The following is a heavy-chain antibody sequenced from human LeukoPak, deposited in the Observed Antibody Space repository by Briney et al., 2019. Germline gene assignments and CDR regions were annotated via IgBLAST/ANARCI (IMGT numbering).Heavy chain of an antibody. D-gene: IGHD3-10*01. CDR3: AKVGNYYGSGSHPDAFDI. Sequence: GGSLRLSCAASGFTLSSYGMHWVRQAPGKGLEWVAVISYDGSNKYYADSVKGRFTISRDNSKNTLYLQMNSLRAEDTAVYYCAKVGNYYGSGSHPDAFDIWGQGTMVTVSS. V-gene: IGHV3-30*18. CDR1: GFTLSSYG. CDR2: ISYDGSNK. J-gene: IGHJ3*02.